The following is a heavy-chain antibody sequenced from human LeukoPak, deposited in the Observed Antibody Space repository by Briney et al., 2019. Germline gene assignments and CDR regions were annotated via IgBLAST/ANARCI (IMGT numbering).Heavy chain of an antibody. V-gene: IGHV4-59*12. J-gene: IGHJ6*03. CDR3: ARGVEAGYYYYMDV. D-gene: IGHD6-13*01. Sequence: PSETLSLTCTVSGGSLSSYYWSWIRQPPGKGLEWIGYIYYSGSTNYNPSLKSRVTISVDTSKNQFSLKLSSVTAADTAVYYCARGVEAGYYYYMDVWGKGTSVTVSS. CDR1: GGSLSSYY. CDR2: IYYSGST.